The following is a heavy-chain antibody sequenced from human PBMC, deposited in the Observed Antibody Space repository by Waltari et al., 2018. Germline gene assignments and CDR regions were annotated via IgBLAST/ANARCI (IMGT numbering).Heavy chain of an antibody. CDR3: AKYPYSSSWSSTFDY. CDR1: GFTFSSYA. J-gene: IGHJ4*02. D-gene: IGHD6-13*01. CDR2: SSGSGGST. Sequence: EVQLLESGGGLVQHGGSLRLSCAASGFTFSSYAISWVRQAPGKGLEWVSASSGSGGSTYYADSVKGRFTISRDNSKNTLYLQMNSLRAEDTAVYYCAKYPYSSSWSSTFDYWGQGTLVTVSS. V-gene: IGHV3-23*01.